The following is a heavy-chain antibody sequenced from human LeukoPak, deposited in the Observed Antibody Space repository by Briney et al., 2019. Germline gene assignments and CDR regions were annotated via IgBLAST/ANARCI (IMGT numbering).Heavy chain of an antibody. V-gene: IGHV4-59*01. Sequence: SETLSLTCTVSGGSISSYYWSWIRQPPGKGLEWIGYIYYSGSTNYNPSLKSRVTISVDTSKDQFSLKLSSVTAADTAVYYCARVHGVNPAITGYFDLWGRGTLVTVSS. J-gene: IGHJ2*01. D-gene: IGHD5-12*01. CDR3: ARVHGVNPAITGYFDL. CDR2: IYYSGST. CDR1: GGSISSYY.